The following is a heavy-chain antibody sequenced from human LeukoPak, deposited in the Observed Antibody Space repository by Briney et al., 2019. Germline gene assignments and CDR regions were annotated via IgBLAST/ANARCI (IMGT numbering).Heavy chain of an antibody. CDR1: GFTFSSYA. CDR3: AKTKGYSYGYYFDY. Sequence: GGSLRLSCAASGFTFSSYAMHWVRQSLGKGLEWVAVMSYDGFNKYYADSVKGRFTISRDNSKNTLYLQMNSLRVEDTAVYYCAKTKGYSYGYYFDYWGQGTLVTVSS. J-gene: IGHJ4*02. D-gene: IGHD5-18*01. CDR2: MSYDGFNK. V-gene: IGHV3-30*18.